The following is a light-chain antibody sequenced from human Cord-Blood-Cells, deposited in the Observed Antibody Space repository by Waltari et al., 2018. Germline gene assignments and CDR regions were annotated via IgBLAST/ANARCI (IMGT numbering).Light chain of an antibody. V-gene: IGKV1-8*01. CDR3: QQYDSYPLT. CDR2: AAS. CDR1: QGISSY. J-gene: IGKJ3*01. Sequence: AIRMTQSPSSFSASTGDRVTITCRASQGISSYLAWDQQKPGKDPKLLIYAASSLQSGVPSRVSGSGSGTDVTLTISGLQSEEFATYYCQQYDSYPLTFGPGTKVDIK.